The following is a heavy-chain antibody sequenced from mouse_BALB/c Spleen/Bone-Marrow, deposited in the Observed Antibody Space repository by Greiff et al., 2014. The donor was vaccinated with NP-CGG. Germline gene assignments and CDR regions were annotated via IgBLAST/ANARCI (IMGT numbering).Heavy chain of an antibody. CDR3: ASATTATYYAMDY. Sequence: EVQLQQSGAELVKPGASVKLSCAASGFNIKDTYMHWVKQRPEQGLEWIGRIDPANGNTKYDPKFQGKATITTDTSSNTAYLQVSSLTSEDTAAYYCASATTATYYAMDYWGQGTSVTVSS. V-gene: IGHV14-3*02. CDR1: GFNIKDTY. CDR2: IDPANGNT. J-gene: IGHJ4*01. D-gene: IGHD1-2*01.